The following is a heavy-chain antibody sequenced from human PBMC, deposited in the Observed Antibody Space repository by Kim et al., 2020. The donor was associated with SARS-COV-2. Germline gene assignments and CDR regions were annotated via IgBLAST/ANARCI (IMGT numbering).Heavy chain of an antibody. D-gene: IGHD6-13*01. CDR3: ARDPYIAAAGGYYYYGM. CDR2: ISYDGSNK. Sequence: GGSLRLSCAASGFTFSSYAMHWVRQAPGKGLEWVAVISYDGSNKYYADSVKGRFTISRDNSKNTLYLQMNSLRAEDTAVYYCARDPYIAAAGGYYYYGM. CDR1: GFTFSSYA. J-gene: IGHJ6*01. V-gene: IGHV3-30*04.